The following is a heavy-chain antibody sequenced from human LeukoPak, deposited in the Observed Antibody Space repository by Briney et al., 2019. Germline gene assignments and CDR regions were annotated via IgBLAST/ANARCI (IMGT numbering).Heavy chain of an antibody. CDR2: INPNSGGT. D-gene: IGHD2-2*01. J-gene: IGHJ4*02. CDR3: ARGDIVVVPAAGRLGY. V-gene: IGHV1-2*02. CDR1: GYTFTGYY. Sequence: GASVKVSCKASGYTFTGYYMHWVRQAPGQGLEWMGWINPNSGGTNYAQKFQGRVTMTRDTSISTAYMELSRLRSDDTAVYYCARGDIVVVPAAGRLGYWGQGTLVTVSS.